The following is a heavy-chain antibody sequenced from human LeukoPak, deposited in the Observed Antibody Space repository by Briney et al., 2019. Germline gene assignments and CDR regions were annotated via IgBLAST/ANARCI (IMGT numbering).Heavy chain of an antibody. J-gene: IGHJ5*02. CDR3: ARGGVAAAGTGDWFDP. D-gene: IGHD6-13*01. CDR1: GGAFSSYA. CDR2: IIPIFGTA. V-gene: IGHV1-69*13. Sequence: SVKVSCKASGGAFSSYAISWVRQAPGQGLEWMGGIIPIFGTANYAQKFQGRVTITADESTSTAYMELSSLRSEDTAVYYCARGGVAAAGTGDWFDPWGQGTLVTVSS.